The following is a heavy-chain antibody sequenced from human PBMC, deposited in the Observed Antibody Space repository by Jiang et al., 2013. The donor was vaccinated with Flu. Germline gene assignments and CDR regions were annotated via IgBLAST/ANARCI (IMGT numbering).Heavy chain of an antibody. J-gene: IGHJ4*02. V-gene: IGHV1-46*01. CDR2: INPSGGST. CDR3: AREGTRSGSYPGAPNDY. Sequence: SGYTFTSYYMHWVRQAPGQGLEWMGIINPSGGSTSYAQKFQGRVTMTRDTSTSTVYMELSSLRSEDTAVYYCAREGTRSGSYPGAPNDYWGQGTLVTVSS. CDR1: GYTFTSYY. D-gene: IGHD1-26*01.